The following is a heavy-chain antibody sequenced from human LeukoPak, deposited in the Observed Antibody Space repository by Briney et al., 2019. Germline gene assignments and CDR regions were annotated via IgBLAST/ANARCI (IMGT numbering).Heavy chain of an antibody. J-gene: IGHJ4*02. D-gene: IGHD6-6*01. CDR2: INPNSGGT. CDR3: ARDLEYSSSYFDY. CDR1: GYTFTGYY. Sequence: ASVNVSCKASGYTFTGYYMHWVRQAPGQGLEWMGWINPNSGGTNYAQKFQGRVTMTRDTSISTAYMELSRLRSDDTAVYYCARDLEYSSSYFDYWGQGTLVTVSS. V-gene: IGHV1-2*02.